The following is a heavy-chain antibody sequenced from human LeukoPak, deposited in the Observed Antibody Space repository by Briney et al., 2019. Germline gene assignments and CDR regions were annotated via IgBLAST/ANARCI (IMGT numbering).Heavy chain of an antibody. J-gene: IGHJ4*02. CDR1: GFTFSSYG. D-gene: IGHD6-19*01. CDR3: AKAEAVADHSPFDY. Sequence: PGGSLRLSGAASGFTFSSYGMHWVRQAPGKGLEWGAVISYDGSNKYYADSVKGRFTISRDNSKNTLYLQMNSLRAEDTAVYYCAKAEAVADHSPFDYWGQGTLVTVSS. CDR2: ISYDGSNK. V-gene: IGHV3-30*18.